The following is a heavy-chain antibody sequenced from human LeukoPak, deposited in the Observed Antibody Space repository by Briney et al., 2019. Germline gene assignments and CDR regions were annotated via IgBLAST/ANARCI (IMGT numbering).Heavy chain of an antibody. J-gene: IGHJ4*02. D-gene: IGHD6-19*01. CDR3: AKNGLGQWLVPFDY. V-gene: IGHV3-30*18. CDR1: GFTFSSYG. Sequence: GRSLRLSCAASGFTFSSYGMHWVRGARGKGLEWVAVISYDGSNKYYADSVKGRFTISRDNSMNTLYLQMNSLRAGDTAVYYCAKNGLGQWLVPFDYWGQGTLVTVSS. CDR2: ISYDGSNK.